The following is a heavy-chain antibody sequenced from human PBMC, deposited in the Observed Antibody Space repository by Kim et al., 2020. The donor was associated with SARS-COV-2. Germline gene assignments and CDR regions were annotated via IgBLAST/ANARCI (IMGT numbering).Heavy chain of an antibody. J-gene: IGHJ4*02. V-gene: IGHV3-33*01. CDR3: ARDDTVTGLVFDY. D-gene: IGHD4-17*01. Sequence: YVGAVKGRFTIARDNAKNTVYLQMNSLRAEGSGVYYCARDDTVTGLVFDYWGLGTRVTVSS.